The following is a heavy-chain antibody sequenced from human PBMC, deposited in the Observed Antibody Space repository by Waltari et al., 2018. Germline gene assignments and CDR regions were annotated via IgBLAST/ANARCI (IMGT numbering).Heavy chain of an antibody. V-gene: IGHV4-39*01. CDR3: ATPYYDILTGYYGSIDY. J-gene: IGHJ4*02. CDR2: IYYSGGT. Sequence: QLQLQESGPGLVKPSETLSLTCTVSGGSISSSSYYWGWIRQPPGKGLEWIGSIYYSGGTCYNPSLKSRVTISVDTSKNQFSLKLSSVTAADTAVYYCATPYYDILTGYYGSIDYWGQGTLVTVSS. D-gene: IGHD3-9*01. CDR1: GGSISSSSYY.